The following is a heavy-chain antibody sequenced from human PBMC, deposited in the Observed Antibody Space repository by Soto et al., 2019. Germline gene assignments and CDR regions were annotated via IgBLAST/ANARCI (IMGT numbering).Heavy chain of an antibody. D-gene: IGHD6-19*01. CDR2: IYYST. V-gene: IGHV4-59*01. J-gene: IGHJ4*02. Sequence: QVQLQESGPGLVKPSETLSLTCTVSGGSISGYYWSCIRQPPGKGLEWIGYIYYSTNYNPSLKSRVTISVDKSKNQLSLKLTSVTAADTAVYYCARTSPVAGGFDYWGQGTLVTVSS. CDR3: ARTSPVAGGFDY. CDR1: GGSISGYY.